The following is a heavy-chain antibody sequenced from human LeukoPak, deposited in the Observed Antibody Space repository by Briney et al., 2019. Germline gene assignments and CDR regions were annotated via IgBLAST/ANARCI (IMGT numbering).Heavy chain of an antibody. J-gene: IGHJ4*02. CDR1: VFTFTNYA. CDR3: ARLSDEITMVRGPQDY. D-gene: IGHD3-10*01. CDR2: ISGSGGST. Sequence: GGSLRLPCAASVFTFTNYAMTWVRQAPGKGLEWVSAISGSGGSTYYADSVKGRFTISRDNSKNTLYLQMNSLRAEDTAVYYCARLSDEITMVRGPQDYWGQGTLVTVSS. V-gene: IGHV3-23*01.